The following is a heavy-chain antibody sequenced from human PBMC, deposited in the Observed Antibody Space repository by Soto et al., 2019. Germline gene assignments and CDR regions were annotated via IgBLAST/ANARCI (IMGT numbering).Heavy chain of an antibody. D-gene: IGHD5-18*01. CDR1: GDSVTSGDYY. V-gene: IGHV4-61*08. CDR2: IYYSGNT. CDR3: ARIPVDTYMTHWFYP. Sequence: PSETLSLTCTVSGDSVTSGDYYWSWIRQPPGKGLEWIGYIYYSGNTNYSPSLKSRVAITLDTSHNQFSLKLSSVTAADTAVYFCARIPVDTYMTHWFYPWGQGTLVTVSS. J-gene: IGHJ5*01.